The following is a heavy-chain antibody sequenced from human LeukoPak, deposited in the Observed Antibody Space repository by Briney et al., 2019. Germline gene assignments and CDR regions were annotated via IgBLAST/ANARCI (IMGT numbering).Heavy chain of an antibody. CDR2: MNPNSGNT. Sequence: ASAKVSCKASGYTFTSYDINWVRQATGQGLEWMGWMNPNSGNTGYAQKFHGRVTITRNTSISTAYMELSSLRSEDTAVYYCARVAYNWKYEVPNYYYYMDVWGKGTTVTVSS. D-gene: IGHD1-7*01. V-gene: IGHV1-8*03. CDR3: ARVAYNWKYEVPNYYYYMDV. CDR1: GYTFTSYD. J-gene: IGHJ6*03.